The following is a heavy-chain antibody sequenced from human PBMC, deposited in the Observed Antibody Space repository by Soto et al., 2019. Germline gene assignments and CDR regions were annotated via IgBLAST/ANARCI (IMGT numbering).Heavy chain of an antibody. J-gene: IGHJ6*03. Sequence: EVQLVESGGGLVKPGGSLRLSCAASGFTFSSYSMNWVRQAPGKGLEWVSSISSSSSYIYYADSVKGRFTISRDNAKNSLYLQMNRLSAEDTAVYYCARDPYSSSWYGYYYYYMDVWGKGTTVTVSS. D-gene: IGHD6-13*01. V-gene: IGHV3-21*01. CDR1: GFTFSSYS. CDR2: ISSSSSYI. CDR3: ARDPYSSSWYGYYYYYMDV.